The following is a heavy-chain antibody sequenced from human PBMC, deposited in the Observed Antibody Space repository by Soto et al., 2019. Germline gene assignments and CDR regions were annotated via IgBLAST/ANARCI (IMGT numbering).Heavy chain of an antibody. CDR2: INSEGTSA. D-gene: IGHD3-22*01. CDR1: GFIFSSYW. V-gene: IGHV3-74*03. CDR3: ARDYDSSGFYSGH. J-gene: IGHJ4*02. Sequence: GGSLILSCAASGFIFSSYWMHWVRQVPGKGLEWVAVINSEGTSATYADSVKGRFTISRDNAKKALYLQMNSLRAEDTAVYYCARDYDSSGFYSGHWGQGTLVTVSS.